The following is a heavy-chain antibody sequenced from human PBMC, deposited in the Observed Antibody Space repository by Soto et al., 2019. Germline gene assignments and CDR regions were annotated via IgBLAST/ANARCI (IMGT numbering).Heavy chain of an antibody. Sequence: QVQLVQSGAEVKKPGASVKVSCKASGYTFTSYDINWVRQATGQGLEWMGWMNPNSGNTGYAQKFQGRVTMTRNTSISTAYMELSSLRSEDTAVYYCAREYYDSSAQGTYYYGMYVWGQGTTVTVSS. CDR3: AREYYDSSAQGTYYYGMYV. CDR2: MNPNSGNT. J-gene: IGHJ6*02. D-gene: IGHD3-22*01. CDR1: GYTFTSYD. V-gene: IGHV1-8*01.